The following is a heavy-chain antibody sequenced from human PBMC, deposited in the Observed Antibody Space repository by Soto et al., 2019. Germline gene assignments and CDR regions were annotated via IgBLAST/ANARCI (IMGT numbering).Heavy chain of an antibody. CDR2: IWYDGSKK. D-gene: IGHD3-22*01. CDR3: ARGDDSSGYYSHYYYYGMDV. V-gene: IGHV3-33*01. J-gene: IGHJ6*02. Sequence: GGSLRLSCAASGFTFSSYGMHWVRQAPGKGLEWVAVIWYDGSKKYYADSVKGRFTISRDNSKNTLYLQMNSLRAEDTAVYYCARGDDSSGYYSHYYYYGMDVWGQGTTVTVSS. CDR1: GFTFSSYG.